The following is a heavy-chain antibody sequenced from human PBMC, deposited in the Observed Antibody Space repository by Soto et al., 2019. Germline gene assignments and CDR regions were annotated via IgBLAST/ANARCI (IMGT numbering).Heavy chain of an antibody. D-gene: IGHD3-9*01. V-gene: IGHV4-59*08. CDR2: IYYSGST. Sequence: QVQLQESGPGLVKPSETLSLTCTVSGGSISSYYWSWIRQPPGKGLEWIGYIYYSGSTNYNPSLKSRVTISVDTSKNQFSLKLSSVTAADTAVYYCARHGGYYDIWSVSYYYYYMDVWGKGTTVTVSS. CDR1: GGSISSYY. J-gene: IGHJ6*03. CDR3: ARHGGYYDIWSVSYYYYYMDV.